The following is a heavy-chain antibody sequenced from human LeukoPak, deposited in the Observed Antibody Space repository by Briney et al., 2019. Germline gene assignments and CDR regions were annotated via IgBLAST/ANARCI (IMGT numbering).Heavy chain of an antibody. CDR1: GGSFSGYY. CDR2: INHSGST. D-gene: IGHD6-13*01. J-gene: IGHJ4*02. V-gene: IGHV4-34*01. Sequence: SETLSLTCAVYGGSFSGYYWSWLRQPPGKGLEWIGEINHSGSTNYNPSLKSRVTISVDTSKNQFSLKLSSVTAADTAVYYCARGRVRSRAPYYFDYWGQGTLVTVSS. CDR3: ARGRVRSRAPYYFDY.